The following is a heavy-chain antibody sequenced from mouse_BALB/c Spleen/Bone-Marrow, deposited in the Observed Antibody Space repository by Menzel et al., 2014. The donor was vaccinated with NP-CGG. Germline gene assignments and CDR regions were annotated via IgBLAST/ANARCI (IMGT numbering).Heavy chain of an antibody. CDR3: ARSDGAMDY. CDR1: GFTFSSFG. Sequence: EVKLVESGGGLVQPGGSRKLSCAASGFTFSSFGMHWVRQAPEKGLEWVAYISTGSSTIYYADTVKDRFTISRDNPKNTLFLQMTSLRSGDTAMYYCARSDGAMDYWGQGTSVTVSS. D-gene: IGHD2-3*01. V-gene: IGHV5-17*02. CDR2: ISTGSSTI. J-gene: IGHJ4*01.